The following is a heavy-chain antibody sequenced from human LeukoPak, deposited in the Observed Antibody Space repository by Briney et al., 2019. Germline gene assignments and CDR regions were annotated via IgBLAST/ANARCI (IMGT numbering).Heavy chain of an antibody. Sequence: PGGSLRLSCAASGFTFSSYWMHWVRQAPGKGLVWVSRINSDGSSTSYADSVKGRFTISRDNAKNTLYLQMNSLRAEDTAVYYCASATEVWFGELWPPGYWGQGTLVTVSS. CDR2: INSDGSST. CDR1: GFTFSSYW. J-gene: IGHJ4*02. CDR3: ASATEVWFGELWPPGY. V-gene: IGHV3-74*01. D-gene: IGHD3-10*01.